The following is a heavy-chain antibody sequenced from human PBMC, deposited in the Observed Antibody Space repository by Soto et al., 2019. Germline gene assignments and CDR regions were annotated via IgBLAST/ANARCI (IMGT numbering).Heavy chain of an antibody. CDR2: ISFDGNNK. Sequence: QVQLVESGGGVVQPGRSLRLSCAASGFTFSTYPMHWVRQAPGKGLEWVALISFDGNNKYYTDSVKGRFTISRDNSMNTLYLQMNSLRPVDTAVYYCARERSSGYYPHYNMDVWGQGTTVTVSS. D-gene: IGHD3-22*01. CDR3: ARERSSGYYPHYNMDV. CDR1: GFTFSTYP. J-gene: IGHJ6*02. V-gene: IGHV3-30-3*01.